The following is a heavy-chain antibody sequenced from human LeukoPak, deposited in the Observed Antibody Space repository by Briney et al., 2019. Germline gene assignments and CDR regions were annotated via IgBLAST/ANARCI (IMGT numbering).Heavy chain of an antibody. CDR1: GFTFNSFA. J-gene: IGHJ4*02. V-gene: IGHV3-23*01. D-gene: IGHD3-16*02. CDR2: ISGSDGTS. CDR3: AKSLGVGGYTRYKGFDQ. Sequence: PGGSLRLSCAASGFTFNSFAMNWVRQAPGKGPEWVSSISGSDGTSHYADFVKGRFTISRDNSKNTLYLQMNSLRAEDTAAYYCAKSLGVGGYTRYKGFDQWGQGTLVVVSS.